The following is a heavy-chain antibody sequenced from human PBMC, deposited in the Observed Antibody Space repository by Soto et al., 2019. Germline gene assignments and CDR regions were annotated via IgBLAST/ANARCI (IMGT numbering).Heavy chain of an antibody. CDR3: AKDMSDGLEI. Sequence: PGGSLRLSCTASGFTFDDYAMHWVRQPPGKGLEWVSGISWNRDNIAYADSVKGRFTISRDNAKNSLYLQMNSLRAEDTALYYCAKDMSDGLEIWGQGTMVTVSS. V-gene: IGHV3-9*01. CDR1: GFTFDDYA. J-gene: IGHJ3*02. CDR2: ISWNRDNI.